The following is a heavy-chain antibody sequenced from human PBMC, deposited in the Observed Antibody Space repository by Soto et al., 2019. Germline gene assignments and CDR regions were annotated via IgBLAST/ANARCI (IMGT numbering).Heavy chain of an antibody. D-gene: IGHD3-10*01. J-gene: IGHJ4*02. V-gene: IGHV4-31*03. CDR2: IYYSGNT. Sequence: QVQLQESGPGLVKPSQTLFLTCTVSGGSITSGAYYWSWIRQHPGKGLEWIGHIYYSGNTFYNPSLKSRVSISIDTFKKQFSLRLSSVTAADTAVYYCARDMGRRGYFDYWGQGTLVTVSS. CDR3: ARDMGRRGYFDY. CDR1: GGSITSGAYY.